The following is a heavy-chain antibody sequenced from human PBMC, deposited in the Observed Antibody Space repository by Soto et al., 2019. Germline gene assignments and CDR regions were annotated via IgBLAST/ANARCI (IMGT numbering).Heavy chain of an antibody. Sequence: EVQLLESGGSLVQPGGSLRLSCSASGFSFSNFGMSWVRQDPGKVLEWVASISGSGADTFYGDSVRGRFTISRDNSKNNLFLEMNGRTVEDTAIYYCAKSPICGVGTHYFVPWGQGYLVTVSS. V-gene: IGHV3-23*01. CDR1: GFSFSNFG. D-gene: IGHD3-3*01. CDR3: AKSPICGVGTHYFVP. J-gene: IGHJ5*02. CDR2: ISGSGADT.